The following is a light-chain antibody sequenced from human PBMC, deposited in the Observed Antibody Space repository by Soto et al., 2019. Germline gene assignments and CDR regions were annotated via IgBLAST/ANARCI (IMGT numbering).Light chain of an antibody. V-gene: IGLV2-11*01. CDR3: CSYAGSPRDV. J-gene: IGLJ1*01. Sequence: QSALTQPRSVSGSPGQSVTISCTGTSSDVGGYNYVSWYQQHPGKAPKVMIYDVSERPSGVPDRFSGSKSGNTASLTISGLQAEDEADYYCCSYAGSPRDVLGTGTKVTVL. CDR1: SSDVGGYNY. CDR2: DVS.